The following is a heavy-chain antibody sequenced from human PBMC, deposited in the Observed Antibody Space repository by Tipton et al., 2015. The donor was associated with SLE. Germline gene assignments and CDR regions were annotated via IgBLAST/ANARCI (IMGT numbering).Heavy chain of an antibody. Sequence: TLSLTCTVSGGSISSYYWSWIRQPPGKGLEWIGYIYYSGSTNYNPSLKSRVTISVDTSKNQFSLKLSSVTAADTAVYYCARERGAYYGDAFDIWGQGTMVTVSS. D-gene: IGHD2/OR15-2a*01. CDR1: GGSISSYY. V-gene: IGHV4-59*12. CDR2: IYYSGST. CDR3: ARERGAYYGDAFDI. J-gene: IGHJ3*02.